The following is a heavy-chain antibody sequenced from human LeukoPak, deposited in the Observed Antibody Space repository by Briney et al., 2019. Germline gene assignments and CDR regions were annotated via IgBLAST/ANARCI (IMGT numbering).Heavy chain of an antibody. CDR3: ARGATGTTFDY. CDR1: GFKCDDYG. CDR2: INWNGGST. V-gene: IGHV3-20*04. Sequence: GSLRLSCAASGFKCDDYGMSWVRQAPGKGLEWVSGINWNGGSTGYADSVKGRFTIFRDNAKNSLYLQMNSLRAEDTAFYYCARGATGTTFDYWGQGTLVTVSS. J-gene: IGHJ4*02. D-gene: IGHD1-1*01.